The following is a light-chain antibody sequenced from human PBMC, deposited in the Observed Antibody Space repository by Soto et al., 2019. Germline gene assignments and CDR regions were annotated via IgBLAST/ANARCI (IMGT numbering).Light chain of an antibody. CDR1: QSLLYSSNKKNY. CDR2: WAS. V-gene: IGKV4-1*01. J-gene: IGKJ4*01. CDR3: QQYLSTPLT. Sequence: DIVTTQSPDSLAVSLGERTTINCTSSQSLLYSSNKKNYLAWYQQKPGHPPNXIIYWASTRESGVPDRFSGSGSGTDFTLTISSLQAEDLAVYYCQQYLSTPLTFGGGTKVDI.